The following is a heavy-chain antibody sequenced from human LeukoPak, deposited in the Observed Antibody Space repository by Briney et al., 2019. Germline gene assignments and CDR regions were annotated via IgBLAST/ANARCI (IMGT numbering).Heavy chain of an antibody. J-gene: IGHJ4*02. Sequence: SETLSLTCAVSGGSISTYYWNWIRQPPGKGLEWIGYIYYSGNANYNPSLKSRVTISVDTSKNQFSLNLTSVTAADTAVYYCASAGYYYDTMGETWGQGILVSVSS. CDR1: GGSISTYY. CDR2: IYYSGNA. D-gene: IGHD3-22*01. CDR3: ASAGYYYDTMGET. V-gene: IGHV4-59*01.